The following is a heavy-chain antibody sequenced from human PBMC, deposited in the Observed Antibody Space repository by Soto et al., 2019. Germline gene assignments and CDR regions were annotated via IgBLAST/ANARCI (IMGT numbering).Heavy chain of an antibody. J-gene: IGHJ4*02. V-gene: IGHV3-21*01. Sequence: GGSLRLSCAASGFTFSSYNMNWVRQAPGKGLEWVSSISSSSTYIYYADSVKGRFTISRDNSKNTLYLQMNSLRAEDTAVYYCATLAAFFYYDILTGYSYWGQGTLVTVSS. D-gene: IGHD3-9*01. CDR1: GFTFSSYN. CDR3: ATLAAFFYYDILTGYSY. CDR2: ISSSSTYI.